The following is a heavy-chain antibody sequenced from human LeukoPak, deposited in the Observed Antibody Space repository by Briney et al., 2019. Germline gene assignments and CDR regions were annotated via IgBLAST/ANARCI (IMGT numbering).Heavy chain of an antibody. Sequence: SETLSLTCAVSGYSISSGYYWGWIRQPPGKGLEWIGSIYHSGSTYYNPSLKSRVTISVDTSKNQFSLKLSSVTAADTAVYYCARDDPFGELSAYGMDVRGKGTTVTVSS. CDR1: GYSISSGYY. D-gene: IGHD3-10*01. J-gene: IGHJ6*04. CDR2: IYHSGST. V-gene: IGHV4-38-2*02. CDR3: ARDDPFGELSAYGMDV.